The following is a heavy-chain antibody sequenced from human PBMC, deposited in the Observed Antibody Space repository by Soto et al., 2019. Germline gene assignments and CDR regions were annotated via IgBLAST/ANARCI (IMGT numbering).Heavy chain of an antibody. CDR2: ISSSSSYI. CDR1: GFTFSSYS. Sequence: GGSLRLSCAASGFTFSSYSMNWVRQAPGKGLEWVSSISSSSSYIYYADSVKGRFTISRDNAKNSLYLQMNSLRAEDTAVYYCARVPQGYCSGGSCYSGYYYYYMDVWGKGTTVTVSS. J-gene: IGHJ6*03. CDR3: ARVPQGYCSGGSCYSGYYYYYMDV. D-gene: IGHD2-15*01. V-gene: IGHV3-21*01.